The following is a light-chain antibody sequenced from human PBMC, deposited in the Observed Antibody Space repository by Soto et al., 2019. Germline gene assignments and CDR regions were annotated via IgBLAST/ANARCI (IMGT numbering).Light chain of an antibody. Sequence: QSALTRPASVSGSPGQSITISCTGTSSDVGGYNHVSWYQQHPGKAPKLIIYEVRNRPSGVSNRLSGSKSGNTASLTISGLQADDEADYYCCSYTSSSIRVFGGGTKLTVL. CDR3: CSYTSSSIRV. CDR2: EVR. CDR1: SSDVGGYNH. V-gene: IGLV2-14*01. J-gene: IGLJ3*02.